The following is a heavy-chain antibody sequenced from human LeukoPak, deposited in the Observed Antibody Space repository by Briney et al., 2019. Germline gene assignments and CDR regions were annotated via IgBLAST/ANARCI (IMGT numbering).Heavy chain of an antibody. V-gene: IGHV1-8*01. CDR2: MNPYTGNT. Sequence: GASVKVSCKASGYTFTSYDINWVRQAPGQGLEWMGWMNPYTGNTAYAQKFQGRVTMTRNTPISTAYMDLSSLRSDDTAVYYCAVAGYDILSGYKYYFDYWGQGTLVTVSS. CDR3: AVAGYDILSGYKYYFDY. CDR1: GYTFTSYD. J-gene: IGHJ4*02. D-gene: IGHD3-9*01.